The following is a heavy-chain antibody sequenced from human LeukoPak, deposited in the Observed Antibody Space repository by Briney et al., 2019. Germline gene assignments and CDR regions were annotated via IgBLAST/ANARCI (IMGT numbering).Heavy chain of an antibody. D-gene: IGHD2-15*01. CDR3: ARAVIVVAAATQRNWFDP. Sequence: SETLSLTCTVSGGSISNKYWSWIRQPPGKGLVWIGEINHSGITDYNPSLRSRVTISVDTSKNQFSLKLSSVTAADTAIYHCARAVIVVAAATQRNWFDPWGQGTLVTVSS. J-gene: IGHJ5*02. CDR2: INHSGIT. CDR1: GGSISNKY. V-gene: IGHV4-34*01.